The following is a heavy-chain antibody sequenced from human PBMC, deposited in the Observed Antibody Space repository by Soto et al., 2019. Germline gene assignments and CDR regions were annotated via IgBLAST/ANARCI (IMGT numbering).Heavy chain of an antibody. J-gene: IGHJ4*02. D-gene: IGHD5-12*01. CDR2: ISYDGSNK. CDR1: GFTFSSYA. CDR3: ARGWDIVATKYYFDY. Sequence: GGSLRLSCAASGFTFSSYAMHWVRQAPGKGLEWVAVISYDGSNKYYADSVKGRFTISRDNSKNTLYLQMNSLRAEDTAVYYCARGWDIVATKYYFDYWGQGTLVTISS. V-gene: IGHV3-30-3*01.